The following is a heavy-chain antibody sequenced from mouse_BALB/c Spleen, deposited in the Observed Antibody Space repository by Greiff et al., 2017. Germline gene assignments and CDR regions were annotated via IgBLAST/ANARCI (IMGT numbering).Heavy chain of an antibody. V-gene: IGHV1-4*01. CDR1: GYTFTSYT. D-gene: IGHD1-1*02. CDR3: ASSTYGAYFAY. J-gene: IGHJ2*01. CDR2: INPSSGYT. Sequence: VQLQQSGAELARPGASVKMSCKASGYTFTSYTMHWVKQRPGQGLEWIGYINPSSGYTNYNQKFKDKATLTADKSSSTAYMQLSSLTSEDAAVYYCASSTYGAYFAYWGQGTTLTVSA.